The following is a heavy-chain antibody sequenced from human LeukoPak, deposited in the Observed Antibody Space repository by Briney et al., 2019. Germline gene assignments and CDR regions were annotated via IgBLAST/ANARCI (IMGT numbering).Heavy chain of an antibody. CDR1: GFTFSSYA. V-gene: IGHV3-23*01. Sequence: GGSLRLSCAASGFTFSSYAMSWVRQAPGKGLEWVSAISGSGGSTYYADSVKGRFTISRDNSKNTLYLQMNSLRAEDTAVYYCAGAHSSSWSVFWGQGTLVTVSS. J-gene: IGHJ5*01. CDR3: AGAHSSSWSVF. CDR2: ISGSGGST. D-gene: IGHD6-13*01.